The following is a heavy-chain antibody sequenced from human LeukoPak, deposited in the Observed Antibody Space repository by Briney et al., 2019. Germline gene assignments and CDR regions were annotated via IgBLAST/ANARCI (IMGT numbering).Heavy chain of an antibody. D-gene: IGHD2-2*01. CDR1: GYTFTSYA. CDR2: INTNTGNP. Sequence: GASVTVSCKASGYTFTSYAMNWVRQAPGQGLEGMGWINTNTGNPTYAQGFTGRFVFSLDTSVSTAYLQISSLKAEDTAVYYCARAGLPLVPAVSVEDYWGQGTLVTVSS. J-gene: IGHJ4*02. CDR3: ARAGLPLVPAVSVEDY. V-gene: IGHV7-4-1*02.